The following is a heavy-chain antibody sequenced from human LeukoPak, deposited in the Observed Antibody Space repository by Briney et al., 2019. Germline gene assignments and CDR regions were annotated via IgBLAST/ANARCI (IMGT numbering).Heavy chain of an antibody. CDR1: GFTFDDYA. CDR3: AKSSGYSYGLNY. CDR2: ISWNSGSI. J-gene: IGHJ4*02. D-gene: IGHD5-18*01. Sequence: PGRSLRLSCAASGFTFDDYAMHWVRQAPGKGLEWVSGISWNSGSIGYADSVKGRFTISRDNSKHTLYLQMNSLRAEDTAMYYCAKSSGYSYGLNYWGQGTLVTVSS. V-gene: IGHV3-9*01.